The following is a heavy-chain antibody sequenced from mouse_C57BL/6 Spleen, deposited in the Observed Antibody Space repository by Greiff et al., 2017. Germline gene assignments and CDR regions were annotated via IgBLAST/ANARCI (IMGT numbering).Heavy chain of an antibody. D-gene: IGHD1-2*01. Sequence: VQLQQPGAELVMPGASVKLSCKASGYTFTSYWMHWVKQRPGQGLEWIGEIDPSDSYTNYNQKFKGKSTLTVDKSSSTAYMQLSSLTSEDSAVYYCARHYGLCFDYWGQGTTLTVSS. CDR2: IDPSDSYT. V-gene: IGHV1-69*01. J-gene: IGHJ2*01. CDR1: GYTFTSYW. CDR3: ARHYGLCFDY.